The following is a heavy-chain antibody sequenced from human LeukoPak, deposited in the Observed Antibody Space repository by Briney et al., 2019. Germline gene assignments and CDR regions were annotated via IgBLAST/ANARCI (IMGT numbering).Heavy chain of an antibody. Sequence: PSETLSLTCTVSGGSISSYYWSWIRQPPGKGLEWIGYIHYGGNTNYNPSLKSRVTTSVDTSKNQFSLKLSSVTAADTAVYFCARQQGGSYPFDYWGQGTLVTVSS. J-gene: IGHJ4*02. V-gene: IGHV4-59*08. CDR3: ARQQGGSYPFDY. D-gene: IGHD1-26*01. CDR2: IHYGGNT. CDR1: GGSISSYY.